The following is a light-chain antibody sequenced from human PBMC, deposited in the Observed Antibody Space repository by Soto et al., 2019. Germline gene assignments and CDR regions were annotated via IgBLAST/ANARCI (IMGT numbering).Light chain of an antibody. CDR2: EVT. J-gene: IGLJ1*01. V-gene: IGLV2-8*01. CDR1: SGDVGAYDY. Sequence: HSVLTQPPSASGSPGQSVTISCTGTSGDVGAYDYVSWYQQHPGKAPKLLIYEVTKRPLGVPDRFSGSKSGNAASLTVSGLQAEDEADYYCSSYAGSNYPYVFGTGTKLTVL. CDR3: SSYAGSNYPYV.